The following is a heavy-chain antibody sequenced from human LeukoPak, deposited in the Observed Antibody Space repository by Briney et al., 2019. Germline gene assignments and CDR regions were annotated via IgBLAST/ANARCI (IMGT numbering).Heavy chain of an antibody. CDR1: GFTFSSYR. CDR2: ISSSSSTI. J-gene: IGHJ4*02. V-gene: IGHV3-48*01. D-gene: IGHD3-9*01. Sequence: PGGSLRLSCAASGFTFSSYRMNWVRQAPGKGLEWVSYISSSSSTIYYADSVKGRFTISRDNAKNSLYLQMNSLRAEDTAVYYCARVSATGYYSFDYWGQGTLVTVSS. CDR3: ARVSATGYYSFDY.